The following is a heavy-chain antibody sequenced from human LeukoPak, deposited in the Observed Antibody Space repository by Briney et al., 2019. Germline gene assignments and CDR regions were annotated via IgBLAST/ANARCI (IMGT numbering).Heavy chain of an antibody. V-gene: IGHV3-23*01. CDR2: ISNDGGGT. J-gene: IGHJ4*02. CDR1: GFIFNNYG. Sequence: GGSLRLSCAASGFIFNNYGLVWVRQAPGKGLEWVSAISNDGGGTTYADFVKGRFSVSRDNSKNTLFLQLNSLRAEDTALYYCAKGSSGYFFDLWGQGTLVTVSS. CDR3: AKGSSGYFFDL. D-gene: IGHD3-22*01.